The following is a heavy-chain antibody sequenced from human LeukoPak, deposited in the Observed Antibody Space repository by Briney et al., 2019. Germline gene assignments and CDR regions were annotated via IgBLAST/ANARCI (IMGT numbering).Heavy chain of an antibody. D-gene: IGHD5-18*01. J-gene: IGHJ4*02. CDR2: ILFDGSDK. CDR1: GFTFSRYA. CDR3: ARARGYSYGFDY. V-gene: IGHV3-30-3*01. Sequence: GGSLRLSCAASGFTFSRYAMSWVRQAPGKGLEWVAVILFDGSDKYFADSVKGRFTISRDNSKNTLNLHMNSLRVEDTAIYYCARARGYSYGFDYWGQGTLVTVSS.